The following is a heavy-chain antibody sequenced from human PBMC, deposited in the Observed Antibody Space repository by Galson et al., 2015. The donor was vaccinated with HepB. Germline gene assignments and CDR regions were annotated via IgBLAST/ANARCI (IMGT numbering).Heavy chain of an antibody. CDR3: ARALRRLRWFYNY. D-gene: IGHD4-23*01. V-gene: IGHV4-34*01. CDR1: GGSFSGYY. Sequence: ETLSLTCAVYGGSFSGYYWSWIRQPPGKGLEWIGEINHSGSTNYNPSLKSRVTISVDTSKNQFSLKLSSVTAADTAVYYCARALRRLRWFYNYWGQGTLVTVSS. J-gene: IGHJ4*02. CDR2: INHSGST.